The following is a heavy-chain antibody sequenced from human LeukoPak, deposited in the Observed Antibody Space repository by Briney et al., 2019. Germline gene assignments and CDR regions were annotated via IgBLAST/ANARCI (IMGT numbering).Heavy chain of an antibody. Sequence: GASVKVSCKASGYTFTSYYMHWVRQAPGQGLEWMGIINPSGGSTTYAQKFQGRVTITADKSTSTAYMELSSLRSEDTAVYYCARDRTTVTRGYYYYGMDVWGQGTTVTVSS. D-gene: IGHD4-11*01. V-gene: IGHV1-46*01. CDR3: ARDRTTVTRGYYYYGMDV. CDR1: GYTFTSYY. CDR2: INPSGGST. J-gene: IGHJ6*02.